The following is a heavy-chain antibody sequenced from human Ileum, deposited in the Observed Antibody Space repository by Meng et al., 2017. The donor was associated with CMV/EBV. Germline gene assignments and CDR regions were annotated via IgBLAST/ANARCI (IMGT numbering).Heavy chain of an antibody. CDR1: GFTFSSYA. V-gene: IGHV3-30-3*01. D-gene: IGHD3-16*02. J-gene: IGHJ4*02. CDR3: ARDRYNSQDY. CDR2: ISYDGNNK. Sequence: GESLKISCAASGFTFSSYAMHWVRQAPGKGLEWVAIISYDGNNKYYADSVKGRFTISRDNSKNTLYLQMNSLRAEDTAVYYCARDRYNSQDYWGQGTLVTGSS.